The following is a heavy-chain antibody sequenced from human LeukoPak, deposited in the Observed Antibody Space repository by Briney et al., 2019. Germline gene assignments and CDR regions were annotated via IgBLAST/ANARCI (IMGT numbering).Heavy chain of an antibody. CDR1: GFTFNSFW. V-gene: IGHV3-7*01. Sequence: GGSLRLSCAASGFTFNSFWLTWVRPARGKRLEWVTNIERDGSKKTYVDSVKGRFTISRDNAKNSLYLQMSSLRAEDTAVYYCATAPAAADSFWGQGTLVAVSA. D-gene: IGHD6-13*01. CDR2: IERDGSKK. CDR3: ATAPAAADSF. J-gene: IGHJ4*02.